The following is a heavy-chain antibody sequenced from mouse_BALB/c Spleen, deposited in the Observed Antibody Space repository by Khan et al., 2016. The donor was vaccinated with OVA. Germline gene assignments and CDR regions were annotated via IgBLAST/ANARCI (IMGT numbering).Heavy chain of an antibody. J-gene: IGHJ2*01. CDR1: GYTFTSYY. CDR3: TRRSWDYFDY. D-gene: IGHD4-1*01. CDR2: INPSNGGT. Sequence: VQLQQSGAELVKPGASVKLSCKASGYTFTSYYMYWVKQRPGQGLEWIGEINPSNGGTNFNEKFKSKATLTVDKSSSTAYMQLSSLTSEDSAVYYCTRRSWDYFDYWGQGTTLTVSS. V-gene: IGHV1S81*02.